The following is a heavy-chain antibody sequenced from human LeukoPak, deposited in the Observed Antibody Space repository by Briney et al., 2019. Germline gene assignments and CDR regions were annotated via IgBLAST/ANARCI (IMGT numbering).Heavy chain of an antibody. CDR3: AKDLYDYYDSSGYLMLDY. CDR1: GFTFSSYA. J-gene: IGHJ4*02. CDR2: ISGSGGST. Sequence: PGGSLRLSCAASGFTFSSYAMSWVRQAPGKGLEWVSAISGSGGSTYYADSVKGRFTISRDNSKNTLYLQMNSLRAEDTAVYYCAKDLYDYYDSSGYLMLDYWGQGTLVTVSS. D-gene: IGHD3-22*01. V-gene: IGHV3-23*01.